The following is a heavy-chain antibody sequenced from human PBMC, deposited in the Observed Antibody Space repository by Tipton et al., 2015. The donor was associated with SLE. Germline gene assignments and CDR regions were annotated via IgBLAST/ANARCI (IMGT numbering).Heavy chain of an antibody. CDR3: VRDGFCRSGVCYRNWFDP. CDR1: GFSISSGYY. V-gene: IGHV4-38-2*02. CDR2: LSHTGNT. D-gene: IGHD2-8*02. Sequence: TLSLTCAVSGFSISSGYYWGWIRQSPEKGLEWIGSLSHTGNTYFNPSLKSQVSMSIETSKNQFSLRLTSMTAADTAVYYCVRDGFCRSGVCYRNWFDPWGPGSLVTVSS. J-gene: IGHJ5*02.